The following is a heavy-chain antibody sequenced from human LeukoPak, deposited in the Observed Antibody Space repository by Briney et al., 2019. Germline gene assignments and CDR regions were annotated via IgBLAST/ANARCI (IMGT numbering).Heavy chain of an antibody. V-gene: IGHV3-23*01. J-gene: IGHJ4*02. CDR1: GFTFSSYA. CDR3: AHYCSSTSCYYYFDY. CDR2: ISGSGGST. D-gene: IGHD2-2*01. Sequence: GGSLRLSCAASGFTFSSYAMSWVRQAPGKGLEWVSAISGSGGSTYYADSVKGRFTISKDNSKNTLYLQMNSLRAEDTAVYYCAHYCSSTSCYYYFDYWGQGTLVTVSS.